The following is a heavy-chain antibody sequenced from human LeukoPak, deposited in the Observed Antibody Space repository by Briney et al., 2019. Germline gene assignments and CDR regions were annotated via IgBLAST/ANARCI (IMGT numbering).Heavy chain of an antibody. CDR3: ARRSPVAAAGTAYFHH. CDR2: MNPKSGDT. V-gene: IGHV1-2*04. J-gene: IGHJ1*01. CDR1: GYTFTDYY. D-gene: IGHD6-13*01. Sequence: ASVKVSCKASGYTFTDYYMHWVRKAPGQGLEWMGWMNPKSGDTKYAQESQGWVTMTRDTSISTAYIEPSRSRSDDTAMYYCARRSPVAAAGTAYFHHWGQGTLVTVSS.